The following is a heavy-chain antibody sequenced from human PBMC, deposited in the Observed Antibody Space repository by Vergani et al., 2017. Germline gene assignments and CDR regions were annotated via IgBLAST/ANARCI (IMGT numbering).Heavy chain of an antibody. D-gene: IGHD6-6*01. CDR2: IDWDDDK. J-gene: IGHJ6*03. V-gene: IGHV2-70*15. CDR1: GFSLSTSGMC. CDR3: AREYSSSSFRYYYYYYRDV. Sequence: QVTLRESGPALVKPTQTLTLTCTFSGFSLSTSGMCVSWIRQPPGKALEWLARIDWDDDKYYSTSLKTRLTISKDTSKNQVVLTMTNMDPVDTATYYCAREYSSSSFRYYYYYYRDVWGKGP.